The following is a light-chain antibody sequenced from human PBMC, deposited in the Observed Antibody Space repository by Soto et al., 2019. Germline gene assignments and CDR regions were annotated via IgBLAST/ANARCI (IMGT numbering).Light chain of an antibody. CDR1: QSINSD. CDR2: GAS. V-gene: IGKV3D-15*01. Sequence: IVLATYPATLSVSPGQTTTLSCMASQSINSDVAWYQQKVGQTPRLLIHGASTRATGIAARFSGSGSGTEFTPTISGLESEDFATYYCQQYSNWPVTFGGGTKVEIK. J-gene: IGKJ4*01. CDR3: QQYSNWPVT.